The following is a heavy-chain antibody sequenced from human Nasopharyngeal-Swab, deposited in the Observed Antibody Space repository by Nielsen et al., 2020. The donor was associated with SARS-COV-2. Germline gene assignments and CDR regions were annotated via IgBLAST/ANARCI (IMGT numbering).Heavy chain of an antibody. CDR1: GFTFSSYS. CDR2: ISYDGSNK. CDR3: ARDRSGWYLDY. J-gene: IGHJ4*02. D-gene: IGHD6-19*01. Sequence: GGSLRLSCAAAGFTFSSYSMHWVRQAPGRGLGWVAVISYDGSNKYYADSVKGRFTISRDNSKNTLYLQMNSLRAEDTAVYYCARDRSGWYLDYWGQGTLVTVSS. V-gene: IGHV3-30-3*01.